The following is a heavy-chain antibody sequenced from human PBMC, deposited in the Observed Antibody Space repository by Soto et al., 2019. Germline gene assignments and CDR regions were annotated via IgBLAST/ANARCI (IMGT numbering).Heavy chain of an antibody. D-gene: IGHD6-19*01. Sequence: GGSLRLSCAASGFTFSSYGMHWVRQAPGKGLEWVAVISYDGSNKYYADSVKGRFTISRDNSKNTLYLQMNSLRAEDTAVYYCAKDLWRVAVAVGGVDYWGQGTLVTVSS. CDR3: AKDLWRVAVAVGGVDY. CDR2: ISYDGSNK. J-gene: IGHJ4*02. V-gene: IGHV3-30*18. CDR1: GFTFSSYG.